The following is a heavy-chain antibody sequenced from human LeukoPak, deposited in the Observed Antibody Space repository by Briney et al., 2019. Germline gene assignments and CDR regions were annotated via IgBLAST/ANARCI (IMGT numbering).Heavy chain of an antibody. CDR1: GYSFTSYG. Sequence: ASVKVSCKASGYSFTSYGITLVRQAPGQGLERMGWISAYNGNTKYAQKLQGRVTMTTDSSTTTAYMELRSLRSDDTAVYYCARDHYYDTSGYDCWGQGTLVTVSS. D-gene: IGHD3-22*01. CDR3: ARDHYYDTSGYDC. J-gene: IGHJ4*02. CDR2: ISAYNGNT. V-gene: IGHV1-18*01.